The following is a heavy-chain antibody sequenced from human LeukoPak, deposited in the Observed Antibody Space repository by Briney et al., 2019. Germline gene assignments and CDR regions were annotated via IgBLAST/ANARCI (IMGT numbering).Heavy chain of an antibody. D-gene: IGHD3-3*01. Sequence: SETLSLTCTVSGGSLTNYHWTWIRQPPGKGLEYIGYVYNSGTTFYNPSLKSRVTISADTSKKQFSLKLSSVTAADTAVYYCARGGMTIFGVVIGRAFDYWGQGTLVTVSS. J-gene: IGHJ4*02. V-gene: IGHV4-59*12. CDR1: GGSLTNYH. CDR2: VYNSGTT. CDR3: ARGGMTIFGVVIGRAFDY.